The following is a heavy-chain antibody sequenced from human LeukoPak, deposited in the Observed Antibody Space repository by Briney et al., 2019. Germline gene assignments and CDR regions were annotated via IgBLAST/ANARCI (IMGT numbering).Heavy chain of an antibody. D-gene: IGHD3-3*01. J-gene: IGHJ3*01. CDR2: INTDGSST. CDR3: ARRLSLRFDAFAV. Sequence: GGSLRLSCAASGFTFSSYWMHWVRQAPGKGLVWVSRINTDGSSTSYADSVKGRFTISRDTSKNTLFLQMNSLRAEDTALYFCARRLSLRFDAFAVWGPGTVVTVSS. CDR1: GFTFSSYW. V-gene: IGHV3-74*01.